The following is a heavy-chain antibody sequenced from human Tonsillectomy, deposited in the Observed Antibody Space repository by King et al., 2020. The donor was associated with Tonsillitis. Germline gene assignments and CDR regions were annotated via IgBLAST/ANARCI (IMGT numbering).Heavy chain of an antibody. J-gene: IGHJ3*02. D-gene: IGHD3-3*01. Sequence: HVQLVESGEGVVQPGRSLRLSCAASGFTFSSYAMHWVRQAPGKGLEWVAVISYDGSNKYYADSVKGRFTISRDNSKNTLYLQMNSLRAEDTAVYYCARERGVVINAPFGAFDIWGQGTMVTVSS. CDR3: ARERGVVINAPFGAFDI. CDR1: GFTFSSYA. V-gene: IGHV3-30*04. CDR2: ISYDGSNK.